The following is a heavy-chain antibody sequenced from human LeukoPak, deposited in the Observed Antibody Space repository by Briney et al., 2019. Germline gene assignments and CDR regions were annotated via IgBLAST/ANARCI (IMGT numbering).Heavy chain of an antibody. CDR3: ARDSGSYILDY. Sequence: GGPLRLPCAASGFTFSSYGMHWVRQAPGKGLEWVAVIWYDGSNKYYADSVKGRFTISRDNSKNTLYLQMNSLRVEDTAVYYCARDSGSYILDYWGQGTLVTVSS. D-gene: IGHD1-26*01. CDR1: GFTFSSYG. V-gene: IGHV3-33*01. CDR2: IWYDGSNK. J-gene: IGHJ4*02.